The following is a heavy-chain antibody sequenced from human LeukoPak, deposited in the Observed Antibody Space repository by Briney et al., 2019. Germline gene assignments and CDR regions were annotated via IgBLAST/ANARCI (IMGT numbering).Heavy chain of an antibody. CDR3: ARVFDDGSPRFDY. CDR1: GYTFTGYY. D-gene: IGHD3-10*02. CDR2: INPKSGDT. Sequence: ASVRVSCKASGYTFTGYYMHWVRQAPGQGLEWMGWINPKSGDTNSAQNFQGRVTMTRDTSISTVYMDLSRLRSDDTAVYFCARVFDDGSPRFDYWGQGTQVTVSS. J-gene: IGHJ4*02. V-gene: IGHV1-2*02.